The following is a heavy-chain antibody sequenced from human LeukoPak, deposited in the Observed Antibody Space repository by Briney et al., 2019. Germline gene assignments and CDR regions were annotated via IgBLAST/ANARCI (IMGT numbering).Heavy chain of an antibody. V-gene: IGHV1-2*02. CDR2: INPNSGGT. CDR1: GYTFTSYG. J-gene: IGHJ4*02. Sequence: GASVKVSCKASGYTFTSYGITWVRQAPGQGLEWVGWINPNSGGTNYAQKFQGRVTMTRDTSISTAYMELSRLRSDDTAVYYCARARYYYDSSRRVVFDYWGQGTLVTVSS. D-gene: IGHD3-22*01. CDR3: ARARYYYDSSRRVVFDY.